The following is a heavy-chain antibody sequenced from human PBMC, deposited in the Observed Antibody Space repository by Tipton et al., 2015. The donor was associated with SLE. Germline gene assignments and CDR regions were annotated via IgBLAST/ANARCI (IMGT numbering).Heavy chain of an antibody. J-gene: IGHJ6*02. CDR1: GFTFSSYA. CDR2: ISGSGGST. V-gene: IGHV3-23*01. Sequence: SRRLSCAASGFTFSSYAMSWVRQAPGKGLEWVSAISGSGGSTYYADSVKGRFTISRDNSKNTLYLQMNSLRAEDTAVYYCAKEGYYGSGSPYGMDVWGQGTTVTVSS. CDR3: AKEGYYGSGSPYGMDV. D-gene: IGHD3-10*01.